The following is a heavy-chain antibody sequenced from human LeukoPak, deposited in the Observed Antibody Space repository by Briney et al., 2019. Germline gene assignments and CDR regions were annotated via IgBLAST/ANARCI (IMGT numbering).Heavy chain of an antibody. D-gene: IGHD6-13*01. V-gene: IGHV3-9*01. CDR2: ISWNSGSI. Sequence: GGSLRLSCAASGFTFDDYAMHWVRQAPGKGLEWVSGISWNSGSIGYADSVKGRFTISRDNAKNSLYLQMNSLRAEDTAVYYCAKGDSSWSIGYWGQGTLVTVSS. J-gene: IGHJ4*02. CDR3: AKGDSSWSIGY. CDR1: GFTFDDYA.